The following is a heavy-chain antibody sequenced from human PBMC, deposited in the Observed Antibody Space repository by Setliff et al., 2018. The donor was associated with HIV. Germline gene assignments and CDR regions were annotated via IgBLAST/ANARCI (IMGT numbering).Heavy chain of an antibody. CDR2: IDYSGSP. CDR1: GGSFSGYH. V-gene: IGHV4-34*01. D-gene: IGHD3-3*01. CDR3: AKAQWLLSHWGFDP. Sequence: PSETLSLTCAVYGGSFSGYHWSWIRQPPGKGLEWIGEIDYSGSPNYNPSLKSRVTISIDTSKKQFSLRLTSVTAEDTAVYYCAKAQWLLSHWGFDPWGQGTLVTVSS. J-gene: IGHJ5*02.